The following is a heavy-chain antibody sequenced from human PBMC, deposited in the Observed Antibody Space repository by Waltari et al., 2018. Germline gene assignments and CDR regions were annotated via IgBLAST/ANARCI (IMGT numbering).Heavy chain of an antibody. CDR1: GGSISSSSYY. Sequence: QLQLQESGPGLVKPSETLSLTCTVSGGSISSSSYYWGWIRQPPGKGLEWIGSIYYSGSTSCNPSLKGRVTESVETSRTHFSLKVGSVTAADAAVYCWAGLLDYVLGSFFGPKGYWGQGTLVTVSS. J-gene: IGHJ4*02. V-gene: IGHV4-39*01. D-gene: IGHD3-16*01. CDR2: IYYSGST. CDR3: AGLLDYVLGSFFGPKGY.